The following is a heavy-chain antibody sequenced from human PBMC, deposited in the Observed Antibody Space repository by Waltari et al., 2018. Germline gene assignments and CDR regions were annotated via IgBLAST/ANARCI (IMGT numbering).Heavy chain of an antibody. V-gene: IGHV3-7*03. Sequence: EVQLVESGGGLVQPGGSLRLSCAASGFTFSSYWMSWVRQAPGKGLEWVANIKQDGSEKYYVDSVKGRFTISRDNAKNSLYLQMNSLRAEDTAVYYCAKERFGSSWYSVYWGQGTLVTVSS. J-gene: IGHJ4*02. CDR3: AKERFGSSWYSVY. CDR2: IKQDGSEK. D-gene: IGHD6-13*01. CDR1: GFTFSSYW.